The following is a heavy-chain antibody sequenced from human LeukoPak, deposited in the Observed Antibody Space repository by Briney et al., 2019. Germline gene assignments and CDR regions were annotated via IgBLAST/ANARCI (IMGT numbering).Heavy chain of an antibody. CDR3: ARRYGYYGSGSYSSNFDY. V-gene: IGHV4-34*01. CDR1: GGSFSGYY. D-gene: IGHD3-10*01. CDR2: IKHSGST. J-gene: IGHJ4*02. Sequence: SETPSLTCAVYGGSFSGYYWSWIRQPPGKGLEWVGEIKHSGSTNYNPSLKSRVTISVDTSKNQFSLKLSSVTAADTAVYYCARRYGYYGSGSYSSNFDYWGQGTLVTVSS.